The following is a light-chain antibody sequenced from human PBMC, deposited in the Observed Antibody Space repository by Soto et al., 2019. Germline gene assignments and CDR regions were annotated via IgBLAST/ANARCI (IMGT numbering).Light chain of an antibody. CDR2: GAS. J-gene: IGKJ4*01. Sequence: EIVMTQSPATLSVSPGERATLFCRASQTVSSIFLAWYQQKPGLAPRLLIHGASTRATGIPARFSGSGSGTDFTLTISSLQSEDFAVYYCQQYSAWPLTFGGGTKVEIK. V-gene: IGKV3-15*01. CDR3: QQYSAWPLT. CDR1: QTVSSI.